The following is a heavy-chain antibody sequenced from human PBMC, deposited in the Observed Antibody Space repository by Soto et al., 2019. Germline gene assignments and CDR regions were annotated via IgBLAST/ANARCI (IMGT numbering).Heavy chain of an antibody. D-gene: IGHD1-7*01. CDR1: GGSVSSGSYY. Sequence: QLQLQESGPGLVKPSETLSLTCTVSGGSVSSGSYYWSWIRQPPGKGLEWIGYVYYTGSTNYNPSLERRVTISIDTSKNQFSLGLSSVTAADTALYYCARERRDWTYVFAYWGQGTLVTVSS. CDR2: VYYTGST. V-gene: IGHV4-61*01. CDR3: ARERRDWTYVFAY. J-gene: IGHJ4*02.